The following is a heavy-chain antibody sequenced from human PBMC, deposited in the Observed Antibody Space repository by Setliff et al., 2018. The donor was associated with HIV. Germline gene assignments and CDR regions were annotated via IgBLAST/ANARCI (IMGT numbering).Heavy chain of an antibody. CDR3: ARGLVVVTDSDYDTNYYYYYYMDV. CDR1: GGSISSGGYY. CDR2: IYYSGST. J-gene: IGHJ6*03. Sequence: KASETLSLTCTVSGGSISSGGYYWSWIRQHPGKGLEWIGYIYYSGSTYYNPSLKSRVTISIDTSKNQFSLKLSSVTAADTAVYYCARGLVVVTDSDYDTNYYYYYYMDVWGKGTTVTVS. D-gene: IGHD5-12*01. V-gene: IGHV4-31*03.